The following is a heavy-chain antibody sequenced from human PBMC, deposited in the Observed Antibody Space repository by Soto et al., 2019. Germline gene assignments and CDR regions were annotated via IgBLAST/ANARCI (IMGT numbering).Heavy chain of an antibody. Sequence: SETLSLICTVSGGSISSSSYYWGWIRQPPGKGLEWIGSIYYSGSTYYNPSLKSRVTISVDTSKNQFSLKLSSVTAADTAVYYCARVLLWFGDDYYYGMDVWGQGTTVT. V-gene: IGHV4-39*01. CDR3: ARVLLWFGDDYYYGMDV. J-gene: IGHJ6*02. CDR1: GGSISSSSYY. CDR2: IYYSGST. D-gene: IGHD3-10*01.